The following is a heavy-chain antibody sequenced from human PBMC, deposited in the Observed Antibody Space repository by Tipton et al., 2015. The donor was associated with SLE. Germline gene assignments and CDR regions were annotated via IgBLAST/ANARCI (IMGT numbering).Heavy chain of an antibody. V-gene: IGHV4-34*01. CDR1: GGSFSGYY. Sequence: TLSLTCAVYGGSFSGYYWNWIRQPPGKGLEWIGEINHSGGTNYNPSLKSRVTISVDTSKNQFSLKLSSVTAADTAVYYCARGLPATSWFDPWGQGTLVTVSS. D-gene: IGHD1-26*01. CDR3: ARGLPATSWFDP. CDR2: INHSGGT. J-gene: IGHJ5*02.